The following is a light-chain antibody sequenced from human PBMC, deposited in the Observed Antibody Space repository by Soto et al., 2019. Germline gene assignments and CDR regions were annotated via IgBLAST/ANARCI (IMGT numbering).Light chain of an antibody. J-gene: IGKJ5*01. V-gene: IGKV3-20*01. CDR1: QSVTSNY. CDR2: GAS. Sequence: EIVLTQSTGTLSLSPGERATLSCRASQSVTSNYLAWYQQKPGQAPRLLVYGASSRATGISDRFSGSGSGTDFTLTISRLEPEDFAVYYCQHYVSPPITFGQGTRLEI. CDR3: QHYVSPPIT.